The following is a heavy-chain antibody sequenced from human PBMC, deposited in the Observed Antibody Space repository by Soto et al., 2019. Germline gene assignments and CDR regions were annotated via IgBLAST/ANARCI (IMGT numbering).Heavy chain of an antibody. D-gene: IGHD6-19*01. CDR2: ISSNGGNT. J-gene: IGHJ5*02. Sequence: GGSLRLSCSASGFTFSTYTMHWVRQAPGKGLEYVSAISSNGGNTYYTDSVKGRFTISRDNSKNTLYLQMSSLRAEDTAVYYCVKAGSSGWYRVSGWFDPWGQGTLVTVSS. V-gene: IGHV3-64D*08. CDR1: GFTFSTYT. CDR3: VKAGSSGWYRVSGWFDP.